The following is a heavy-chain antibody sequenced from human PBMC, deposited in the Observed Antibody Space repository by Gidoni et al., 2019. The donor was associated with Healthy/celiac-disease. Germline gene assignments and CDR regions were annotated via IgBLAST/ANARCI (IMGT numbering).Heavy chain of an antibody. V-gene: IGHV1-69*01. CDR1: GGTFSSYA. CDR2: IIPIFGTA. J-gene: IGHJ6*02. Sequence: QVQLVQSGAEVKKPGSSVKVSCKASGGTFSSYAISWVRQAPGQGLEWMGGIIPIFGTANYAQKFQGRVTITADESTSTAYMELSSLRSEDTAVYYCASPGDGYNYYYDYGMDVWGQGTTVTVSS. CDR3: ASPGDGYNYYYDYGMDV. D-gene: IGHD5-12*01.